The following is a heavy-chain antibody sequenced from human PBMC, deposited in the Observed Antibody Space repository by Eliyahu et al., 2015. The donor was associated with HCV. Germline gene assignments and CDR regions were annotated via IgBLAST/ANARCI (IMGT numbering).Heavy chain of an antibody. CDR3: ARDSTHYYGSGSYYYNWFDP. CDR2: IYYSGST. J-gene: IGHJ5*02. CDR1: GGSISSSSYY. D-gene: IGHD3-10*01. Sequence: QLQLQESGPGLVKPSETLSLTCTVSGGSISSSSYYWGWIRQPPGKGLEWIGSIYYSGSTYYNPSLKSRVTISVDTSKNQFSLKLSSVTAADTAVYYCARDSTHYYGSGSYYYNWFDPWGQGTLVTVSS. V-gene: IGHV4-39*07.